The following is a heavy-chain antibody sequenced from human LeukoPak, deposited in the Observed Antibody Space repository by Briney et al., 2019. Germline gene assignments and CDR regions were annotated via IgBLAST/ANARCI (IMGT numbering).Heavy chain of an antibody. CDR2: ISSSGSTI. V-gene: IGHV3-48*03. Sequence: PGGSLRLSCAASGFTFSSYEMNWVRQAPGKGLEWVSYISSSGSTIYYADSVKGRFTISRDNAKNSLYLQMNSLRAEDTAVYYCARGVSRIQARCYYMDVWGKGTTVTVSS. CDR1: GFTFSSYE. D-gene: IGHD5-18*01. CDR3: ARGVSRIQARCYYMDV. J-gene: IGHJ6*03.